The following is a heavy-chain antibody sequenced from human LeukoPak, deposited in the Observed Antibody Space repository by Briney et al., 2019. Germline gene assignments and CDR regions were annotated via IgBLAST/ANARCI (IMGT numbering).Heavy chain of an antibody. J-gene: IGHJ4*02. D-gene: IGHD2-2*01. CDR1: GYTFIAYN. CDR3: ARDSCSSTSCLSIDDY. Sequence: GASVKVSCKASGYTFIAYNMHWVRQAPGQGREWMGWINPNSGGTNYAKKFQARVTMTRDTPISTVYLELSRLRSDDTAVYYCARDSCSSTSCLSIDDYWGQGTLVTVSS. V-gene: IGHV1-2*02. CDR2: INPNSGGT.